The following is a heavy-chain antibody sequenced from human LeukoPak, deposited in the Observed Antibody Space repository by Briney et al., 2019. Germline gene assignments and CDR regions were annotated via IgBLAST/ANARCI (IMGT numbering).Heavy chain of an antibody. CDR3: ASRYSSSWYVHYDY. D-gene: IGHD6-13*01. CDR2: IYTSGST. V-gene: IGHV4-4*07. J-gene: IGHJ4*02. Sequence: SETLSLTCTVSGGSISSYYWSWIRQPAGKGLEWIGRIYTSGSTNYNPSLKSRVTISVDTSKNHLSLKLSSVTAADTAVYYCASRYSSSWYVHYDYWGQGTLVTVSS. CDR1: GGSISSYY.